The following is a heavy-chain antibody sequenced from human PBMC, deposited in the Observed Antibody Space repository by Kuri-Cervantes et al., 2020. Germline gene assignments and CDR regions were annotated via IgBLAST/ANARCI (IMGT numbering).Heavy chain of an antibody. V-gene: IGHV1-2*02. Sequence: ASAKVSCKVSGYTFTGYYMHWVRQAPGQGLEWMGWFNPDSGGTNCAQKFQGRVTMTRDTSISTAYMELSSLTSDDTAVYYCARGRNMMSPTGSSAWYEEWGQGTLVTVSS. CDR3: ARGRNMMSPTGSSAWYEE. CDR1: GYTFTGYY. CDR2: FNPDSGGT. J-gene: IGHJ4*02. D-gene: IGHD6-19*01.